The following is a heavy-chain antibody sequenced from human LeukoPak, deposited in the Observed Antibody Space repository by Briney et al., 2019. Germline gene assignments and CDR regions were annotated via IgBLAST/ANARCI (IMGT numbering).Heavy chain of an antibody. J-gene: IGHJ3*02. CDR2: INHSGST. Sequence: SETLSLTCAVYGGSFSGYYWSWIRQPPGKGLEWIGEINHSGSTNYNPSLKSRVTISVDTSKNQFSLKLSSVTAADTAVYYCARPGSGWYTDAFDIWGQGTMVTVSS. D-gene: IGHD6-19*01. CDR1: GGSFSGYY. CDR3: ARPGSGWYTDAFDI. V-gene: IGHV4-34*01.